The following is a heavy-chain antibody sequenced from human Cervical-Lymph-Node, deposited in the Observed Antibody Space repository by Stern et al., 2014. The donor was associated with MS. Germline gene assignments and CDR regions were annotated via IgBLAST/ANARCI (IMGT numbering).Heavy chain of an antibody. V-gene: IGHV4-34*01. J-gene: IGHJ3*02. Sequence: QVQLQQWGAGLLKPSETLSLTCAVYGGSFSGYYWSWIRQPPGKGLEWIGEINHSGSTNYNPSLKSRVTISVDTSKHQFSSKRRSVTAADTAVYYCARQRETETTVTPRGRGAFDIWGQGTMVTVSS. CDR3: ARQRETETTVTPRGRGAFDI. CDR2: INHSGST. CDR1: GGSFSGYY. D-gene: IGHD4-17*01.